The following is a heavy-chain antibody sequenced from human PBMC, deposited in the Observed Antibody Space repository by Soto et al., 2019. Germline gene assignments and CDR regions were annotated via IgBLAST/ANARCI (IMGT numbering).Heavy chain of an antibody. J-gene: IGHJ6*02. CDR2: ISAYNGNT. D-gene: IGHD6-6*01. Sequence: ASVKVSCKASGYRFTSYGISWVRQAPGQGLEWMGWISAYNGNTNYAQKLQGRVTMTTDTSTSTAYMELRSLRSDDTAVYYCARAMGIGGRPDACYYYGMDVWGQGTTVTVSS. CDR1: GYRFTSYG. CDR3: ARAMGIGGRPDACYYYGMDV. V-gene: IGHV1-18*01.